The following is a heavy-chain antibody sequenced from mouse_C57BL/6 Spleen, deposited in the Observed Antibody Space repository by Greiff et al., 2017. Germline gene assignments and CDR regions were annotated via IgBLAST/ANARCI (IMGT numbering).Heavy chain of an antibody. V-gene: IGHV1-50*01. CDR3: AREGGSNYYFDY. J-gene: IGHJ2*01. CDR2: IDPSDSYT. D-gene: IGHD2-5*01. Sequence: QVQLQQPGAELVKPGASVKLSCKASGYTFTSYWMQWVKQRPGQGLEWIGEIDPSDSYTNYNQKFKGKATLTVDTSSSTAYMQLSSLTSEDSAVYYCAREGGSNYYFDYWGQGTTLTVSS. CDR1: GYTFTSYW.